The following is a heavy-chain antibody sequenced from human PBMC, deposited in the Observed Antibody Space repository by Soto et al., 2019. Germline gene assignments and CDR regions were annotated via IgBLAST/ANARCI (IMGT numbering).Heavy chain of an antibody. V-gene: IGHV3-30-3*01. J-gene: IGHJ3*02. CDR1: GFTFSSYA. D-gene: IGHD3-22*01. CDR3: AGENYYYDSSGYYLGGGADAFDI. Sequence: QVQLVESGGGVVQPGRSLRLSCAASGFTFSSYAMHWVRQAPGKGLEWVAVISYDGSNKYYADSVKGRFTISRDNSKNTLYLQMNSLRPKDTAFYYCAGENYYYDSSGYYLGGGADAFDIWGQGTMVTVSS. CDR2: ISYDGSNK.